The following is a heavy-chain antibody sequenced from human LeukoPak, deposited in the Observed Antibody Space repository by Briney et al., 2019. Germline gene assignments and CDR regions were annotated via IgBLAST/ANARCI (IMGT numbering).Heavy chain of an antibody. CDR1: TXXG. V-gene: IGHV1-18*01. Sequence: TXXGXXWVXXAXXXXXEWMGWISAYNGNTNYAQKLQGRVTMTTHTSTSTAYMELRSLRSDDTAVYYCAGSPSEGWFDPWGQGTLVTVSS. CDR2: ISAYNGNT. CDR3: AGSPSEGWFDP. J-gene: IGHJ5*02. D-gene: IGHD1-26*01.